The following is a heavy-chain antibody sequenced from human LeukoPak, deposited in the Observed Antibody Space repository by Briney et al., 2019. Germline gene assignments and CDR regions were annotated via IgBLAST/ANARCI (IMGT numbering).Heavy chain of an antibody. D-gene: IGHD6-13*01. CDR3: ARDRSHSSFDY. Sequence: GGSLRLSCAASGFTFSSYSMNWVRQAPGKGLEWVSYISSSSSYIYYADSVKGRFTISRDNAKNSLYLQMNSLRAEDTAVYYCARDRSHSSFDYWGQGTLVTVSS. J-gene: IGHJ4*02. CDR2: ISSSSSYI. V-gene: IGHV3-21*05. CDR1: GFTFSSYS.